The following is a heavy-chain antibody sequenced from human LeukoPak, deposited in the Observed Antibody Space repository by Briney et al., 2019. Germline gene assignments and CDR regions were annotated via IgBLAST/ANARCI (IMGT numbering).Heavy chain of an antibody. Sequence: SVKVSCKASGGTYSSYAISWVRQAPGQGLEWMGGVIPIFGTANYAQKFQGRVTITADESTSTAYMELSSLRSEDTAVYYCARVRGYCSGGSCYRSDAFDIWGQGTMVTVSS. V-gene: IGHV1-69*13. CDR2: VIPIFGTA. CDR3: ARVRGYCSGGSCYRSDAFDI. D-gene: IGHD2-15*01. J-gene: IGHJ3*02. CDR1: GGTYSSYA.